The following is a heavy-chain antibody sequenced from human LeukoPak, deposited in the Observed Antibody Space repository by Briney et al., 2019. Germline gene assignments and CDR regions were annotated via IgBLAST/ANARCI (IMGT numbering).Heavy chain of an antibody. V-gene: IGHV3-30-3*01. CDR3: ARERRGYGYGCYGD. CDR1: GGSISSSS. J-gene: IGHJ1*01. D-gene: IGHD5-18*01. CDR2: ISYDGSNK. Sequence: LSLTCTVSGGSISSSSYYWGWIRQPPGKGLDWVAVISYDGSNKYYADSVKGRFTMSRDNSKNTLYLQMNSLTAEDTAVYYCARERRGYGYGCYGDWGQGTLVTVSS.